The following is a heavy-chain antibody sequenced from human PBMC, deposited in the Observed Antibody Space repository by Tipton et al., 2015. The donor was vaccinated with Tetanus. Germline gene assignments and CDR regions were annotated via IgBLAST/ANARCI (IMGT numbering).Heavy chain of an antibody. CDR3: ARGEDQYKSGKF. D-gene: IGHD1-1*01. V-gene: IGHV3-11*04. CDR2: ISYSGSSI. CDR1: GFTFSDYY. Sequence: SLRLSCAASGFTFSDYYMGWIRQAQAPGKGLEWVSYISYSGSSIYYTDSVKGRFTISRDNAKNSLYLQMNSLRAEDTAVYYCARGEDQYKSGKFWGQGTLVTVSS. J-gene: IGHJ4*02.